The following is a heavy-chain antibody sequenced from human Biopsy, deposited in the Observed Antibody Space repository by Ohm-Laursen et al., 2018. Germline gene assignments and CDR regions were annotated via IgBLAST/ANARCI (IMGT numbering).Heavy chain of an antibody. J-gene: IGHJ4*02. V-gene: IGHV2-70*12. CDR1: GFSLSTNGMR. D-gene: IGHD3-22*01. CDR3: AHDVFRTSDGSGSYNRFDY. Sequence: TQTLTLTCTFSGFSLSTNGMRVSWIRQSPGKALEWLARIDWDDDKFYSASLRTRLTISKDTSKNQVVLTMTNVDPVDTGTYYCAHDVFRTSDGSGSYNRFDYWGQGILVTVSS. CDR2: IDWDDDK.